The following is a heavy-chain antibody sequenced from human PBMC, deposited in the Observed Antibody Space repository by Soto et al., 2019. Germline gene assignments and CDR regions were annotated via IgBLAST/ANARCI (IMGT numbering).Heavy chain of an antibody. CDR3: ARGQLLWFGELSSYFDY. CDR1: GFTFSSYS. V-gene: IGHV3-48*02. J-gene: IGHJ4*02. Sequence: EVQLVESGGGLVQPGGSLRLSCAASGFTFSSYSMNWVRQAPGKGLEWVSYISSSSTIYYADSVKGRFTISRDNAKNSLYLQMNSLRDEDTAVYYCARGQLLWFGELSSYFDYWGQGTLVTVSS. CDR2: ISSSSTI. D-gene: IGHD3-10*01.